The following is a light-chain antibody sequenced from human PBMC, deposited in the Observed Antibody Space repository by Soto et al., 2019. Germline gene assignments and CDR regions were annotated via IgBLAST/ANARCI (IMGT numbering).Light chain of an antibody. CDR1: SSDVGGYNY. CDR2: EVS. J-gene: IGLJ1*01. CDR3: TSYTRSTTLDV. V-gene: IGLV2-14*01. Sequence: QSALTQPASVSGSPGQSITISCTGTSSDVGGYNYVSWYQQHPGKAPKLMIYEVSNRPSGVSNRFSGSKSGHTASLNISGLQSEDEPDYFCTSYTRSTTLDVFGTGTKVTV.